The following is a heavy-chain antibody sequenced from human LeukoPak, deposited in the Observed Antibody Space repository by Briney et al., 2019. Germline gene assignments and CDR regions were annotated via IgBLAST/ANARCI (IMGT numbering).Heavy chain of an antibody. CDR1: GFTFSGYY. D-gene: IGHD5-24*01. CDR3: ARETIADY. Sequence: PGGSLRLSCAASGFTFSGYYMSWLRQAPGKGLEWVSYIISSGSTIYYADSVKGRFTISRDNAKNSLYLQMNSLRAEDTAVYYCARETIADYWGQGTLVTVSS. V-gene: IGHV3-11*04. J-gene: IGHJ4*02. CDR2: IISSGSTI.